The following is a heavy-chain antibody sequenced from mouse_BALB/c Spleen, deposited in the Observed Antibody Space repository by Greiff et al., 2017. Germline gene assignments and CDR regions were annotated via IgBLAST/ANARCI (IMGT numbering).Heavy chain of an antibody. J-gene: IGHJ3*01. CDR3: ARDRGLRSWFAY. Sequence: VMLVESGPGLVAPSQSLSITCTVSGFSLTSYGVHWVRQPPGKGLEWLGVIWAGGSTNYNSALMSRLSISKDNSKSQVFLKMNSLQTDDTAMYYCARDRGLRSWFAYWGQGTLVTVSA. D-gene: IGHD2-4*01. CDR1: GFSLTSYG. V-gene: IGHV2-9*02. CDR2: IWAGGST.